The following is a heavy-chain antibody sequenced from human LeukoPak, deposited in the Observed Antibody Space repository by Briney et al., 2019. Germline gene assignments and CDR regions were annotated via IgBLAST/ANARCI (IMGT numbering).Heavy chain of an antibody. CDR2: ISYDGSNK. CDR3: AREGYDSSGYHYEYYFDY. Sequence: PARSLRLSCAASGVTFSSYAMHWVRQAPGKGLEWVAVISYDGSNKYYADSVKGRLTISKYNSKNTMYLHMNSLRAEDTAVYYCAREGYDSSGYHYEYYFDYWGQGTLVTVSS. D-gene: IGHD3-22*01. V-gene: IGHV3-30-3*01. J-gene: IGHJ4*02. CDR1: GVTFSSYA.